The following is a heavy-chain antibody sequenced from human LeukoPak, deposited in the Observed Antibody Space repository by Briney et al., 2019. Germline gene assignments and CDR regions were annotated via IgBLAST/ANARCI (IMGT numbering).Heavy chain of an antibody. CDR1: GASITDAY. CDR3: AKVKGGYFYALDS. Sequence: SETLSLTCNVSGASITDAYWSWLRQPPGKGLEWIGYIYYRGGTNYNPSLKSRVAISLDTSKDQFALSLSSVTAADTAVYYCAKVKGGYFYALDSWGQGTLVTVHS. CDR2: IYYRGGT. V-gene: IGHV4-59*03. D-gene: IGHD5-12*01. J-gene: IGHJ4*02.